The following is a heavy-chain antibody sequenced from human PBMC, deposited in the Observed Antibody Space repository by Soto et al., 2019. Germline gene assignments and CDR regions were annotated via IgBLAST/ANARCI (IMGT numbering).Heavy chain of an antibody. CDR3: ARGRPPDSSGYQEYFQH. CDR2: IIPILGIA. Sequence: QVQLVQSGAAVKKPWSSVKASCKASGGTFSSYTISWVRQAPGQGLEWMGRIIPILGIANYAQKFQGRVTITADKSTSTAYMELSSLRSEDTAVYYCARGRPPDSSGYQEYFQHWGQGPLVTVSS. V-gene: IGHV1-69*02. CDR1: GGTFSSYT. J-gene: IGHJ1*01. D-gene: IGHD3-22*01.